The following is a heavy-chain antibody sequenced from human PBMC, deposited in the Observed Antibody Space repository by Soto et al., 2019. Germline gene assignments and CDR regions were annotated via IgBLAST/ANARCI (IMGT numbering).Heavy chain of an antibody. CDR1: GGSYSSYT. Sequence: ASVKLSCKASGGSYSSYTISWVRQAPGQGLEWMGVVNPSSGSTSYAQKFQGRVTMTRDTSTSTVYMELSSLRSEDAAVYYCARWAPDAFHVWGQGTLVTVSS. V-gene: IGHV1-46*01. J-gene: IGHJ3*01. CDR3: ARWAPDAFHV. CDR2: VNPSSGST.